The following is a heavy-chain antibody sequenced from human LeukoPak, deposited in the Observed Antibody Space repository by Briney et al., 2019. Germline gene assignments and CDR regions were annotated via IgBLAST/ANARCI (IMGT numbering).Heavy chain of an antibody. CDR2: INPNSGGT. CDR3: ARGYEYSYGKYGY. Sequence: ASVKVSCKASGYTFTGCYMHWVRQAPGQGLEWMGWINPNSGGTNYAQKFQGRVTMTRDTSISTAYMELSRLRSDDTAVYYCARGYEYSYGKYGYWGQGTLVTVSS. D-gene: IGHD5-18*01. V-gene: IGHV1-2*02. J-gene: IGHJ4*02. CDR1: GYTFTGCY.